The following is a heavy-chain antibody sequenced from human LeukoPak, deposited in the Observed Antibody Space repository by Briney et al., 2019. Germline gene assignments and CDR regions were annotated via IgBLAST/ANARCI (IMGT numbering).Heavy chain of an antibody. V-gene: IGHV1-46*01. D-gene: IGHD6-13*01. J-gene: IGHJ6*03. CDR2: INPSGGST. Sequence: ASVKVSCKASGYTFTSYYMHWVRQAPGQGLEWMGIINPSGGSTSYAQKFQGRVTMTRDMSTSTVYMELSSLRSEDTAVYYCARGETKWGSSNWGYYYYYMDVWGKGTTVTISS. CDR1: GYTFTSYY. CDR3: ARGETKWGSSNWGYYYYYMDV.